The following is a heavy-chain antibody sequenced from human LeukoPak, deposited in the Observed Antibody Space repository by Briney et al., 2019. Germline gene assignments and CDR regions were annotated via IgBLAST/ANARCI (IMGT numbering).Heavy chain of an antibody. J-gene: IGHJ4*02. D-gene: IGHD6-25*01. Sequence: PGGSLILSCAASGFSFTTYGMHWVRQAPGKGLEWVAFIRYDGIREHYADSVRGRFTISRDISKNTLYLQMNSLRPEDTAVYYCAKENGGSYRCVEKWGQGTLVTVSS. CDR3: AKENGGSYRCVEK. CDR1: GFSFTTYG. V-gene: IGHV3-30*02. CDR2: IRYDGIRE.